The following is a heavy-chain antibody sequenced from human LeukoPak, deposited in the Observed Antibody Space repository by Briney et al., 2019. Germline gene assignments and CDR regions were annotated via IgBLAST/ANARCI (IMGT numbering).Heavy chain of an antibody. D-gene: IGHD3-10*01. V-gene: IGHV3-30*04. Sequence: GRSLRLSCAASGFTFSSYAMHWVRQAPGKGLEWVAVISYDGSNKYYADSVKGRFTISRDNSKNTLYLQMNSLRAEDTAVYYCARRTYGLGSYLSDYWGQGTLVTVSS. CDR1: GFTFSSYA. J-gene: IGHJ4*02. CDR3: ARRTYGLGSYLSDY. CDR2: ISYDGSNK.